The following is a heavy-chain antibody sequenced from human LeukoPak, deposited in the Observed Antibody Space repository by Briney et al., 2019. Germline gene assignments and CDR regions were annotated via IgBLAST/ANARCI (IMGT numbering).Heavy chain of an antibody. D-gene: IGHD6-19*01. CDR2: ISSSSSYT. V-gene: IGHV3-11*05. CDR3: ARDQRQWLGYFDL. Sequence: GGSLILSCAASGFTFSDYYMSWIRQAPGKGLEWVSYISSSSSYTNYADSVKGRFTISRDNAKNSLYLQMNSLRAEDTAVYYCARDQRQWLGYFDLWGRGTLVTVSS. CDR1: GFTFSDYY. J-gene: IGHJ2*01.